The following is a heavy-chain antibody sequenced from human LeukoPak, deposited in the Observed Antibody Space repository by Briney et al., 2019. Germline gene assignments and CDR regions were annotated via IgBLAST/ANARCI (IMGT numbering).Heavy chain of an antibody. CDR1: GGSISSGDYC. D-gene: IGHD3-22*01. J-gene: IGHJ4*02. Sequence: SETLSLTCTVSGGSISSGDYCWSWIRQPPGKGLEWIGYIYYSGSTYYNPSLKSRVTISVDTSKNQFSLKLSSVTAADTAVYYCARGANYYDSSCYSDYWGQGTLVTVSS. CDR2: IYYSGST. CDR3: ARGANYYDSSCYSDY. V-gene: IGHV4-30-4*01.